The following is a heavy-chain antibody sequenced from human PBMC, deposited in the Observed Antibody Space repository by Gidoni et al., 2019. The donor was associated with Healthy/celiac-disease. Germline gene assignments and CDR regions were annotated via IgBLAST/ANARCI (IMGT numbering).Heavy chain of an antibody. CDR3: AWAAAVNNWFDP. CDR2: INPNSGGT. D-gene: IGHD6-13*01. CDR1: GYTFTGYY. Sequence: QVQLVQSGAEVKKPGASLKVSCKASGYTFTGYYMHWVRQAPGQGLEWMGRINPNSGGTNYAQKLQGRVTMTRDTSISTAYMELSRLRSDDTAVYYCAWAAAVNNWFDPWGQGTLVTVSS. J-gene: IGHJ5*02. V-gene: IGHV1-2*06.